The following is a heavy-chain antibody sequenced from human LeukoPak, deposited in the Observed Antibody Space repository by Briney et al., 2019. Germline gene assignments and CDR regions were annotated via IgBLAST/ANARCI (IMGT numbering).Heavy chain of an antibody. CDR3: ARVRGWYSRAFDI. CDR1: GGTFSSYA. CDR2: IIPIFGTA. Sequence: GASVKVSCKASGGTFSSYAISWVRQAPGQGLEWMGGIIPIFGTANYAQKFQGRVTITADKSTSTAYMELSSLRSEDTAVYYCARVRGWYSRAFDIWGQGTMVTVSS. J-gene: IGHJ3*02. V-gene: IGHV1-69*06. D-gene: IGHD6-19*01.